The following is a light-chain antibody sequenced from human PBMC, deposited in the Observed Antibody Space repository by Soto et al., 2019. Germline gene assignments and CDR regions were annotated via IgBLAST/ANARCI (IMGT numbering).Light chain of an antibody. CDR1: QSVSSY. J-gene: IGKJ5*01. V-gene: IGKV3-11*01. Sequence: EIVLTQSPATLSLSPGERATLSCRASQSVSSYLAWYQQKPGQAPRLLIYDASNRATGIPARFSGSGSGTDFTLTIRSRKPDDFRGGYWTQRSNWPITFDKGTPLEIK. CDR2: DAS. CDR3: TQRSNWPIT.